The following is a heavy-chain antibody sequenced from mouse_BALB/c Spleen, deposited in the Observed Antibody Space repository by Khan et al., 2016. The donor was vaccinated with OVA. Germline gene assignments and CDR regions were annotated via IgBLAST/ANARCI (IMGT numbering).Heavy chain of an antibody. CDR2: INTYTGEP. Sequence: QIQLVQSGPELKKPGETVQISCKASGFTFTNYGMNWVKQAPGKGLKWMGWINTYTGEPTFADDFKGRFAFSLETSASTAYLQINSLKNEDTATXFFAGLGYNGTMNAWGQGTWVTVSS. D-gene: IGHD2-2*01. CDR3: AGLGYNGTMNA. V-gene: IGHV9-3-1*01. J-gene: IGHJ4*01. CDR1: GFTFTNYG.